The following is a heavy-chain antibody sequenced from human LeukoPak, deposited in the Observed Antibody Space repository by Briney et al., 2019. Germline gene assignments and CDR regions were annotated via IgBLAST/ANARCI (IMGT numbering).Heavy chain of an antibody. D-gene: IGHD4-11*01. V-gene: IGHV4-59*01. J-gene: IGHJ4*02. CDR2: IYYSGIT. CDR1: GGSISSYY. CDR3: ARSWDTVTSYDY. Sequence: SETLSLTCSVSGGSISSYYWSWIRQPPGKGLEWIGYIYYSGITNYNPSLKSRVTISVDTSRNQFSLELNSVTAADTAIYYCARSWDTVTSYDYWGQGTLVTVSS.